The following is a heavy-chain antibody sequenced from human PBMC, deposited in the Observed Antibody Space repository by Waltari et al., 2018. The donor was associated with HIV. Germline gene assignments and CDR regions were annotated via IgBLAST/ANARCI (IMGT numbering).Heavy chain of an antibody. D-gene: IGHD3-3*01. J-gene: IGHJ1*01. CDR2: VDSSGDT. V-gene: IGHV4-34*02. CDR3: ARGPHTSIFGVVKYFQP. CDR1: GGSFNGYY. Sequence: VQLQQWGTGRLMPSETLSLTCAVYGGSFNGYYWTWIRQSPGNGLEWIGEVDSSGDTNHNPSLKSRLTISLDTSKNQFSLKLTSMTPADTGLYYCARGPHTSIFGVVKYFQPWGQGTLVTVSS.